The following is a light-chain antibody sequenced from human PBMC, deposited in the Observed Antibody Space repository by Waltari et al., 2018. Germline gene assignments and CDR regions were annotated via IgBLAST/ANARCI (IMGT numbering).Light chain of an antibody. CDR1: QSVRSN. V-gene: IGKV3D-15*01. J-gene: IGKJ4*01. CDR3: QHYTNWPLT. Sequence: EIVMTQSPATLSVSPGERATHSCRASQSVRSNYLAWYQQKPGQAPRLLIYGVSTRATGIPDRFSGSGSGTDFTLTISSLQSEDFAVYYCQHYTNWPLTFGGGTKVEIK. CDR2: GVS.